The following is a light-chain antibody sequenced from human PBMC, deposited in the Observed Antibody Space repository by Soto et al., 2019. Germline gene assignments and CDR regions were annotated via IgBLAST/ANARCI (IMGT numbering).Light chain of an antibody. Sequence: DIPMTQSPSTLSASVGDRVTITCRASQSIDIWLAWYQQKPGKAPNLLIYSASSLQTGVPSRFSGSGSGTEFTLTISSLQPDDFATYYCQQYSSRWTFGQGTKVEIK. CDR3: QQYSSRWT. CDR1: QSIDIW. V-gene: IGKV1-5*01. J-gene: IGKJ1*01. CDR2: SAS.